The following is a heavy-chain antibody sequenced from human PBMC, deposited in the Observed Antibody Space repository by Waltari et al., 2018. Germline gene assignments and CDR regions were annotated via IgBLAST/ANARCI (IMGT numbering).Heavy chain of an antibody. J-gene: IGHJ2*01. Sequence: EVQLVESGGGLMQPGASLRFSFQTSGLPTSTNFMNWVRQAPGKGPEWVSVMYRGGSTYYAYSVKGRFTVSRDNSKNTLYFQMNSLRAEDTAVYYCARAPMPLWFGNWYFDLWGRGTLVTVSS. V-gene: IGHV3-53*01. D-gene: IGHD3-10*01. CDR3: ARAPMPLWFGNWYFDL. CDR2: MYRGGST. CDR1: GLPTSTNF.